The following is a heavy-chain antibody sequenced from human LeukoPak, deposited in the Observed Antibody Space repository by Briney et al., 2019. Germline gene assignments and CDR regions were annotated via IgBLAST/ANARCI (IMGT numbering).Heavy chain of an antibody. V-gene: IGHV4-61*01. J-gene: IGHJ4*02. CDR2: IYHSGST. D-gene: IGHD6-13*01. CDR1: GGSVSSGSHY. CDR3: ARAIAAAGYFDY. Sequence: PSETLTLTCTVSGGSVSSGSHYWSWIRQPPGKGLEWIGEIYHSGSTNYNPSLKSRVTISVDKSKNQFSLKLSSVTAADTAVYYCARAIAAAGYFDYWGQGTLVTVSS.